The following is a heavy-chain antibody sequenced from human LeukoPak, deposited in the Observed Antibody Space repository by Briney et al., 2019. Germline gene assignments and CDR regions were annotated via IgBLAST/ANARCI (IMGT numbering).Heavy chain of an antibody. CDR3: ARASIAVAGFPLDY. J-gene: IGHJ4*02. D-gene: IGHD6-19*01. V-gene: IGHV4-4*07. CDR2: IYTSGST. CDR1: GGSISSYY. Sequence: PSETLSLTCTVSGGSISSYYWSWIRQPAGKGLEWIGRIYTSGSTNYNPSLKSRVTISVDKSKNQFSLKLSSVTAADTAVYYCARASIAVAGFPLDYSGQGTLVTVSS.